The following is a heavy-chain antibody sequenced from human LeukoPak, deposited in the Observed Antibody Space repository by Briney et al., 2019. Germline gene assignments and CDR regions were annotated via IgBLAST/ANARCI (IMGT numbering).Heavy chain of an antibody. CDR1: GGSISSYY. V-gene: IGHV4-59*01. D-gene: IGHD7-27*01. J-gene: IGHJ2*01. Sequence: SETLSLTCTVSGGSISSYYWSWIRQPPGKGLEWVGYMYSSGSTNYNASLKSRVTISIDTSKNQFSLKVSSLTAADMAVYYCARMNNWGRGWYFDLWGRGTLVTVSS. CDR3: ARMNNWGRGWYFDL. CDR2: MYSSGST.